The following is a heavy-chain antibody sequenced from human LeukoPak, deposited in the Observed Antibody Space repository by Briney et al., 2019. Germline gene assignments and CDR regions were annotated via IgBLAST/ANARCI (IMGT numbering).Heavy chain of an antibody. V-gene: IGHV3-74*01. D-gene: IGHD2-2*01. CDR1: GFTFSSYW. Sequence: GGSLRLSCAASGFTFSSYWMHWVRQAPGQGLVWVSRINTVGSSTSYADSVKGRFTISRDNAMNTLDLEMNSLRAEDTAVYYCAREAGDCSSTSCYYWFDPWGQGTLVTVSS. CDR2: INTVGSST. J-gene: IGHJ5*02. CDR3: AREAGDCSSTSCYYWFDP.